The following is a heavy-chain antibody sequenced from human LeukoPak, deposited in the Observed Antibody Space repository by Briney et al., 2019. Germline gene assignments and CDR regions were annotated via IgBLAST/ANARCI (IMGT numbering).Heavy chain of an antibody. Sequence: PGGSLRLSCAASGFTFSSYAMSWVRQAPGKGLEWVSAISGSGGSTYYADSVKGRFTISRDNSKNTLYLQMNSLRAEDTAVYYCAKDLLSVAGTGSATDYWGQGTLVTVSS. V-gene: IGHV3-23*01. CDR3: AKDLLSVAGTGSATDY. CDR2: ISGSGGST. J-gene: IGHJ4*02. D-gene: IGHD6-19*01. CDR1: GFTFSSYA.